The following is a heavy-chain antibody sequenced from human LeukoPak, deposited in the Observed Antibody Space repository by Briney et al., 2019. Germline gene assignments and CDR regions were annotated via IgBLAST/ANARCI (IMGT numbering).Heavy chain of an antibody. CDR3: ATEVHILTGYSFDY. D-gene: IGHD3-9*01. Sequence: ASVKVSCKASGYTFTGYYMHWVRQAPGQGLEWMGWINPNSGGTNYAQKFQGRVTMTRDTSISTAYMELSSLRSEDTAVYYCATEVHILTGYSFDYWGQGTLVTVSS. CDR2: INPNSGGT. V-gene: IGHV1-2*02. CDR1: GYTFTGYY. J-gene: IGHJ4*02.